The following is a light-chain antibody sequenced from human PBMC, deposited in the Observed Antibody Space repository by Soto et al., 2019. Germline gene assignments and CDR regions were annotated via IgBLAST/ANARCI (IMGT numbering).Light chain of an antibody. CDR1: ALTKQY. CDR2: KDS. J-gene: IGLJ2*01. V-gene: IGLV3-25*03. CDR3: QSADSSGNIVV. Sequence: SYELTQPPSVSVSPGQTARITCSGDALTKQYIYWYQQKPGQAPVMVIYKDSERPSGSPERFSGSSSGTTVTLTISGVQAEDEADYYCQSADSSGNIVVFGGGTKLTVL.